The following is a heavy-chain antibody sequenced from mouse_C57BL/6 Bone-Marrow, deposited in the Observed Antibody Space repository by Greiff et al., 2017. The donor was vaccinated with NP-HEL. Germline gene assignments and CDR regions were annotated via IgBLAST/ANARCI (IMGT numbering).Heavy chain of an antibody. CDR1: GFSLTSYG. J-gene: IGHJ4*01. D-gene: IGHD2-4*01. CDR3: ANHYDDYGDYAMDY. Sequence: QVQLQQSGPGLVQPSQSLSITCTVSGFSLTSYGVHWVRQPPGKGLEWLGVIWSGGSTDYNAAFISRLSISKDNSKSQVFFKMNSLQADDTAIYYCANHYDDYGDYAMDYWGQGTSVTVSS. V-gene: IGHV2-4*01. CDR2: IWSGGST.